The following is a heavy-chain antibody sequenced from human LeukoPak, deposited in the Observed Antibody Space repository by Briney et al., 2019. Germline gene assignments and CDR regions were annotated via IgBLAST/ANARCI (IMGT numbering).Heavy chain of an antibody. Sequence: GGSLRLSCAASGFTFSSYPMHWVRQAPGKGLEWVAVISYDGSTKYYADSAKGRFTISRDSSKNTLYLQMNSLRAEDTAVYYCASGYYVIFWGQGTLVTVSS. J-gene: IGHJ4*02. CDR1: GFTFSSYP. CDR2: ISYDGSTK. CDR3: ASGYYVIF. V-gene: IGHV3-30*07. D-gene: IGHD3-9*01.